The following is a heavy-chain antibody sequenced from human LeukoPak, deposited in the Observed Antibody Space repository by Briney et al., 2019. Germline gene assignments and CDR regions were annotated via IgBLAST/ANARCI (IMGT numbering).Heavy chain of an antibody. Sequence: ASVKVSGKTSGYTFTDSYMHWVRQAPGQGLEWIGWINPNAGDTTYAQGFHGRVTMTRGTSISTVYMELNSLKLDDTAVYYCTREGRVGVPFDYWGQGTLVTVSS. CDR1: GYTFTDSY. CDR2: INPNAGDT. V-gene: IGHV1-2*02. CDR3: TREGRVGVPFDY. J-gene: IGHJ4*02. D-gene: IGHD2-15*01.